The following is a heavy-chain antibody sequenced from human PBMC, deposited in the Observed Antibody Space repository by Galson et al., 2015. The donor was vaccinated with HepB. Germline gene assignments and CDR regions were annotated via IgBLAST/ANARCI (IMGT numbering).Heavy chain of an antibody. D-gene: IGHD3-10*01. Sequence: SVKVSCKASGGTFSRYANSWVRQAPGQGLEWMGGIIPIFGTANYAQKFQGRVTITADESTSTAYMELSSLRSEDTAVYYCARSAITMVRGVIGWFDPWGQGTLVTVSS. CDR1: GGTFSRYA. CDR2: IIPIFGTA. CDR3: ARSAITMVRGVIGWFDP. J-gene: IGHJ5*02. V-gene: IGHV1-69*13.